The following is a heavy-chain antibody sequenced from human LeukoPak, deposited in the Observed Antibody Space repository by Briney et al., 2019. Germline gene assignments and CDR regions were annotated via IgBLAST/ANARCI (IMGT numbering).Heavy chain of an antibody. CDR1: GFTFSSYA. J-gene: IGHJ5*02. CDR2: ISYDGSNK. Sequence: GGSLRLSCAASGFTFSSYAMHWVRQAPGKGLEWVAVISYDGSNKYYADSAKGRFTISRDNSKNTLYLQMNSLRADDTAVYSCASPDLSPWGQGTLVTVSS. V-gene: IGHV3-30-3*01. CDR3: ASPDLSP.